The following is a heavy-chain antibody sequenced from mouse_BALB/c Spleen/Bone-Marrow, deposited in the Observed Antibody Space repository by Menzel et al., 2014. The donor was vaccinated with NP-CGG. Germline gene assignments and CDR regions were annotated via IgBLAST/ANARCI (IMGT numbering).Heavy chain of an antibody. CDR1: GYTFSSYW. Sequence: VQVVESGAELMKPGASVNISCKATGYTFSSYWIEWVKQRPGHGLEWIGDILPGSNGANYNEKFKGKATFTADTSSNTVYMEIDSLTSEDSAVYYCAREGLSDFFAYWGQGTLVTVSA. J-gene: IGHJ3*01. CDR2: ILPGSNGA. V-gene: IGHV1-9*01. D-gene: IGHD3-1*01. CDR3: AREGLSDFFAY.